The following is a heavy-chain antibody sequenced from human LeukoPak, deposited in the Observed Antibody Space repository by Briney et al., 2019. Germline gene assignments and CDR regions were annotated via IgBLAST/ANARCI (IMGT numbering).Heavy chain of an antibody. D-gene: IGHD3-16*01. Sequence: PSQTLSLTCAVSGGSISSGGYSWSWIRQPPRKGLEWIGYIYHSGSTYYNPSLKSRVTISVDRSKNQFSLKLSSVTAADTAVYYCARVVSGFGYFDYWGQGTLVTVSS. V-gene: IGHV4-30-2*01. CDR3: ARVVSGFGYFDY. CDR1: GGSISSGGYS. CDR2: IYHSGST. J-gene: IGHJ4*02.